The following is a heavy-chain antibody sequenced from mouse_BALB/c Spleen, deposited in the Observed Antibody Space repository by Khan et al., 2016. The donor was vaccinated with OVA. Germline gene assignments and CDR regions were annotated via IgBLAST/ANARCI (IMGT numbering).Heavy chain of an antibody. Sequence: EVELVESGGGLVQPGGSRKLSCAASGFTFSGFGMHWVRQAPEKGLEWVAFIGSDSRTIYYAETVKGRFTISRDNPKKTLFLQMTSLRSEDTAMYFCARTGYYYFDYWGQGTTLTVSS. V-gene: IGHV5-17*02. D-gene: IGHD2-3*01. J-gene: IGHJ2*01. CDR1: GFTFSGFG. CDR2: IGSDSRTI. CDR3: ARTGYYYFDY.